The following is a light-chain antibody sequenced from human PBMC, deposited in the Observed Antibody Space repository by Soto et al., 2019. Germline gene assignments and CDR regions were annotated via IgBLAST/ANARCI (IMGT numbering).Light chain of an antibody. CDR2: GAS. V-gene: IGKV3-20*01. J-gene: IGKJ2*01. CDR3: QQFSGSPTMYT. Sequence: EIVLTQSPGTLSLSPGERATLSCRASQSVSSNYLAWYQQKPGQAPRLLIYGASTRAAGIPERFSGSASGTDFSLTISRLEPEDFAVYYCQQFSGSPTMYTFGQGTKLDIK. CDR1: QSVSSNY.